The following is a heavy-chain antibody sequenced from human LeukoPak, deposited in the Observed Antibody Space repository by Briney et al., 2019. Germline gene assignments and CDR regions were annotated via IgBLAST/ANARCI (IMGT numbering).Heavy chain of an antibody. J-gene: IGHJ4*02. V-gene: IGHV3-33*06. CDR1: GFTFSSYG. CDR3: AKDQGIAAGTLNY. Sequence: GGSLRLSSAASGFTFSSYGMHWVRQAPGKGLEWVAVIWYDGSNKYYADSVKGRFTISRDNSKNTLYLQMNSLRAEDTAVYYCAKDQGIAAGTLNYWGQGTLVTVSS. CDR2: IWYDGSNK. D-gene: IGHD6-13*01.